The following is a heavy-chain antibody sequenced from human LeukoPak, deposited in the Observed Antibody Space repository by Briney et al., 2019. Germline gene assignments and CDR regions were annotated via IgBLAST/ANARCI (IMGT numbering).Heavy chain of an antibody. V-gene: IGHV1-69*04. CDR3: ARDRNPGYCSSTRCSLRFDY. J-gene: IGHJ4*02. CDR1: GGTFSSYT. CDR2: IIPILGIA. D-gene: IGHD2-2*01. Sequence: SVKVSCKASGGTFSSYTISWVRQAPGQGLEWMGRIIPILGIANYAQNSQGRVTITADKSTSTAYMKRSSLRSEDTAVYYCARDRNPGYCSSTRCSLRFDYWGQGTLVTVSS.